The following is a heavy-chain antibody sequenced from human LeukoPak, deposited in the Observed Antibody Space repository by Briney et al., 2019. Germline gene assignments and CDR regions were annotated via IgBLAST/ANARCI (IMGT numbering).Heavy chain of an antibody. D-gene: IGHD4-17*01. V-gene: IGHV3-30*04. CDR3: ARDRLYGDLFYFDF. CDR2: VSYDGSYP. Sequence: PGRSLRLSCVASGFSFSSDPMHWVCQAPGKGLGWAAVVSYDGSYPFYTDSVKGRFTISRDNSKNTLYLDMRSLRADATAVYYCARDRLYGDLFYFDFWGHGTRVIVSS. CDR1: GFSFSSDP. J-gene: IGHJ4*01.